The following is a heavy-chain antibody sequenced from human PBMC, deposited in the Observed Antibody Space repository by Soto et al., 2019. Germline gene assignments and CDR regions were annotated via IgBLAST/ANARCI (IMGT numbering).Heavy chain of an antibody. CDR3: ARPFDVNIVALDV. D-gene: IGHD5-12*01. CDR2: IIPILGIA. J-gene: IGHJ6*03. V-gene: IGHV1-69*02. Sequence: SVKVSCKASGGTFSSYTISWVRQAPGQGLEWMGRIIPILGIANYAQKFQGRVTITADKSTSTAYMELSSLRSEDTAVYYCARPFDVNIVALDVWGKGTTVTVS. CDR1: GGTFSSYT.